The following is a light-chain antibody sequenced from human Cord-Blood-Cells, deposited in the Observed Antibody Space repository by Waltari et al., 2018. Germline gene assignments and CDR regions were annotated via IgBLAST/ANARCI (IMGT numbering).Light chain of an antibody. CDR2: EVS. CDR3: SSYTSSSTYG. V-gene: IGLV2-14*01. CDR1: SSAVGGYNC. J-gene: IGLJ1*01. Sequence: QSAMTQTSSVSGATGPSITISCTGTSSAVGGYNCFSWYQQHPGKIPKLMIYEVSNLPSGVYNRFSGSKSGNTASLTISGLQAEDEADYYCSSYTSSSTYGFGTGTKVTVL.